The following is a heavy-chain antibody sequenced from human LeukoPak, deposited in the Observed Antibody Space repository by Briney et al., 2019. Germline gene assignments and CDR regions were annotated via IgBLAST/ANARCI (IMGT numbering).Heavy chain of an antibody. D-gene: IGHD6-13*01. CDR1: GFTFSSYA. CDR3: AREPRLAGDIAAAGTVWFDP. J-gene: IGHJ5*02. V-gene: IGHV3-30*04. CDR2: ISYDGSNK. Sequence: GGSLRLSCAASGFTFSSYAMHWVRQAPGKGLEWVAVISYDGSNKYYADSVKGRFTISRDNSKNTLYLQMNSLRAEDTAVYYCAREPRLAGDIAAAGTVWFDPWGQGTLVTVSS.